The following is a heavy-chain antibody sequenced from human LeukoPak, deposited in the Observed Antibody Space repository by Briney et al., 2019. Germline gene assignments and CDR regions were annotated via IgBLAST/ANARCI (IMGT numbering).Heavy chain of an antibody. Sequence: GGSLRLSCAASGFTFSSYSMNWVRQAPGKGLEWVSSISSSSSHINYADSVKGRFTIYRDKDKKSLYMQMNSLRAEDTAVYYCARDTELFGELYPDDYWGQGTLVTVSS. CDR3: ARDTELFGELYPDDY. CDR2: ISSSSSHI. J-gene: IGHJ4*02. V-gene: IGHV3-21*01. CDR1: GFTFSSYS. D-gene: IGHD3-10*02.